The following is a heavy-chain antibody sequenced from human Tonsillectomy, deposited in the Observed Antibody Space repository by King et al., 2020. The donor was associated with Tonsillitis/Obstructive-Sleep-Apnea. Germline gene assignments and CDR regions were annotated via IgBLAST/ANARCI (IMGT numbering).Heavy chain of an antibody. J-gene: IGHJ3*02. CDR2: IYYTGST. CDR1: GGSISSYY. D-gene: IGHD5-12*01. Sequence: QLQESGPGLVKPLETLSLTCTVSGGSISSYYWSWIRQPPGKGLECIGYIYYTGSTNYNPSLKSRVTISVDTSKNQFSLKLSSVTAADTAVYYCTREGLRDAFDIWGQGTMVTVSS. V-gene: IGHV4-59*01. CDR3: TREGLRDAFDI.